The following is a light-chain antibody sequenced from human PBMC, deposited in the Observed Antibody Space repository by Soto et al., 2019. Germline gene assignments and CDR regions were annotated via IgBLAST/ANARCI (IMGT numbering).Light chain of an antibody. J-gene: IGKJ1*01. V-gene: IGKV1-5*03. CDR3: QQYNIRWT. CDR2: QAS. Sequence: DIQMTQSPSTLSASVGDRVTITCRASQSISSWLAWYQQKPGKAPKLLIYQASSLESGDPSRFSGSGSGTDFTLTISSLQPDDFATYYCQQYNIRWTCGQGTKVEIK. CDR1: QSISSW.